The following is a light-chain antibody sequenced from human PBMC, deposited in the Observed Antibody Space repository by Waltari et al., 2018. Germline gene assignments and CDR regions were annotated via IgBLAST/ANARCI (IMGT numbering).Light chain of an antibody. J-gene: IGKJ1*01. CDR3: MQAAHWPKT. CDR2: KIS. Sequence: DVVMTQSPLSLSVTLGQTASISCRSSQSLVHSDGNTYLNWFHQRPGQSPRRLIYKISNRDYGVPDRLSGSGSGTDFTLKITRVEAEDVGVYYCMQAAHWPKTFGQGTKVEIK. CDR1: QSLVHSDGNTY. V-gene: IGKV2-30*02.